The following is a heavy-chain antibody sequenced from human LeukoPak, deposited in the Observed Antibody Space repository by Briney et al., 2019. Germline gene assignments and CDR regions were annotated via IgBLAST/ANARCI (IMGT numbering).Heavy chain of an antibody. J-gene: IGHJ4*02. Sequence: SETLSLTCTVSGGSISSSYYYWGWIRQPPGKGLEWIGSIYYSGSTYYNPSLKSRLTISVGTSKNQFSLNLSSVSTADTAVYYCASSGPELGNFDYWGQGTRVTVSS. CDR1: GGSISSSYYY. V-gene: IGHV4-39*01. CDR2: IYYSGST. CDR3: ASSGPELGNFDY. D-gene: IGHD7-27*01.